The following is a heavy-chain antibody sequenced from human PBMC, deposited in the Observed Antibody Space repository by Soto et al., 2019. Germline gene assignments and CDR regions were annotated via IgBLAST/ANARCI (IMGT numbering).Heavy chain of an antibody. CDR2: IYYSGST. CDR1: GGSVSSGSYY. CDR3: ATHEFEYSSPNWFDP. Sequence: SETLSLTCTVSGGSVSSGSYYWSWIRQPPGKGLEWIGYIYYSGSTNYNPSLKSRVTISVDTSKNQFSLKLSSVTAADTAVYYCATHEFEYSSPNWFDPWGQGTLVTVSS. V-gene: IGHV4-61*01. J-gene: IGHJ5*02. D-gene: IGHD6-6*01.